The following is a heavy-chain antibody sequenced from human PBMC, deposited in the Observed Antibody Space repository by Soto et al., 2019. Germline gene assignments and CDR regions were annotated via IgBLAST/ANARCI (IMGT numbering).Heavy chain of an antibody. CDR3: VKDWSTFWGMDV. J-gene: IGHJ6*02. Sequence: GGSLRLSCAASGFTFSTYWMNWVRQAPGKGLEWVANIKQDGSEKYYVDSVKGRFAISRDNAKDSLFLQMNNLRAEDTAVYYCVKDWSTFWGMDVWGQGTTVTVSS. CDR2: IKQDGSEK. CDR1: GFTFSTYW. V-gene: IGHV3-7*01.